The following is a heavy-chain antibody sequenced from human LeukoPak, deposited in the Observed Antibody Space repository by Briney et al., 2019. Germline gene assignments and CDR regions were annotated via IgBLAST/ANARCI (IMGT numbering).Heavy chain of an antibody. D-gene: IGHD2/OR15-2a*01. J-gene: IGHJ6*03. Sequence: PGGSLRLSCTASGFTTHYWLNWVRQSPGKGLEWVANIDRDGRVQHYVDPVEVRFTISRDSAKNSLDLQMHSLRAEDTAVYYCTGGSDKVLSGEYCYYMDVWGKGTTVTVSS. CDR3: TGGSDKVLSGEYCYYMDV. CDR1: GFTTHYW. V-gene: IGHV3-7*01. CDR2: IDRDGRVQ.